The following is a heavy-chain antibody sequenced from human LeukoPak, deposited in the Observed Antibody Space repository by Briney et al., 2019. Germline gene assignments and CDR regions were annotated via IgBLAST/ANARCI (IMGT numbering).Heavy chain of an antibody. CDR2: ISGSGTMM. CDR1: GFTFGDYY. CDR3: AVSKQQMVSYFDY. J-gene: IGHJ4*02. Sequence: GGSLRLSCAGSGFTFGDYYMGWIRQAPGKGLEWLSYISGSGTMMYYADSVKGRFTISRDNAENSLYLQMNNLRPEDTAVYYCAVSKQQMVSYFDYWGQGTLATVSS. D-gene: IGHD3-10*01. V-gene: IGHV3-11*01.